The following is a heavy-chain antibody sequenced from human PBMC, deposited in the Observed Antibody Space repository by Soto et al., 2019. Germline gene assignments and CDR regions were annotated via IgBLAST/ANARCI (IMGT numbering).Heavy chain of an antibody. CDR3: AKYTGGSCYSPPDY. CDR1: GFTFSSYA. CDR2: ISDSGVTT. D-gene: IGHD2-15*01. Sequence: GGSLRLSCAASGFTFSSYAMSWVRQAPGKGLEWVSAISDSGVTTYYADSVKGRFTISRDNSKNTLYLQMNSLRADDTAVYYCAKYTGGSCYSPPDYWGRGTLVTASS. J-gene: IGHJ4*02. V-gene: IGHV3-23*01.